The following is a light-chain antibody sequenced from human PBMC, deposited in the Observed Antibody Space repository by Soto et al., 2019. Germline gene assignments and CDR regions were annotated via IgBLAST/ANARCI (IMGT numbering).Light chain of an antibody. CDR2: EVS. V-gene: IGLV2-14*01. Sequence: QSALTQPASVSGSPGQSITISCTGTSSDVGGYNYVSWYQHHPGKAPKVIIYEVSYRPSGVSHRFSGSKSGNTASLTISGLQAEDEADYYCSSYTSSNALIFGGGTKLTVL. CDR1: SSDVGGYNY. CDR3: SSYTSSNALI. J-gene: IGLJ2*01.